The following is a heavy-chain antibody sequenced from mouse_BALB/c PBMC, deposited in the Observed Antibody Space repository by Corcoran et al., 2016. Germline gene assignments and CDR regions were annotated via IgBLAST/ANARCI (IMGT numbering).Heavy chain of an antibody. J-gene: IGHJ2*01. CDR2: INPNNGGT. CDR3: ARQCYDGDFDY. CDR1: GYTFTEYT. V-gene: IGHV1-18*01. D-gene: IGHD2-12*01. Sequence: EVQLQKSGPELVQPGASVKISCKTSGYTFTEYTMRWVKQSHGKGLEWIGGINPNNGGTSYNHKFKGKATFTVDKSSSTAYMELRSLTSEDSAVKYCARQCYDGDFDYWGQGTTLTVSS.